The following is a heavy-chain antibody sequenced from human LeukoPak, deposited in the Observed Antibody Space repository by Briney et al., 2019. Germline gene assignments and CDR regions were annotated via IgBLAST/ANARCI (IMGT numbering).Heavy chain of an antibody. J-gene: IGHJ4*02. CDR2: IIPIFGTA. Sequence: SVKVSCKASGGTFSSYAISWVRQAPGQGLEWMGGIIPIFGTANYAQKFQGRVTITTDESTSTAYMELSSLRSEDTAVYYCAVNSGSYSLLWEYLYYFDYWGQGTLITVSS. V-gene: IGHV1-69*05. D-gene: IGHD1-26*01. CDR1: GGTFSSYA. CDR3: AVNSGSYSLLWEYLYYFDY.